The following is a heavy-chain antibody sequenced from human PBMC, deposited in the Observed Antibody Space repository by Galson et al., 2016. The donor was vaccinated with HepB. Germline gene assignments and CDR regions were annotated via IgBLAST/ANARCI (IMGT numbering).Heavy chain of an antibody. CDR1: GFTFSSYA. V-gene: IGHV3-30-3*01. CDR2: MSYDGSNK. J-gene: IGHJ5*02. Sequence: SLRLSCAASGFTFSSYAMHWVRQTPGKGLEWVAVMSYDGSNKYYADSVKGRFTISRDNSKNTLYLQMSSLRAEDTAVYYCAREFHNWFDPWGQGTLVTVSS. CDR3: AREFHNWFDP.